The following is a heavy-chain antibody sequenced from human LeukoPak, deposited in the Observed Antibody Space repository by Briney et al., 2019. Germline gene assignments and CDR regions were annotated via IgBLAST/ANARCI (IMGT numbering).Heavy chain of an antibody. J-gene: IGHJ6*03. CDR3: ARANYYYDNSGLRYYMDV. CDR1: GFTFSTYS. Sequence: PGGSLRLSCAASGFTFSTYSINWVRQAPGKGLEWVSSISSSSRYIYYADSVKGRFTVSNDNANNSLFLQMNSLRAEDTAVYYCARANYYYDNSGLRYYMDVWGKGTTVTVSS. D-gene: IGHD3-22*01. CDR2: ISSSSRYI. V-gene: IGHV3-21*01.